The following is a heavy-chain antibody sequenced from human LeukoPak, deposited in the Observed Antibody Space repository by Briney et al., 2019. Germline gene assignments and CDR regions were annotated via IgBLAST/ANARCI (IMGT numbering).Heavy chain of an antibody. CDR2: IYYSRST. V-gene: IGHV4-59*06. CDR3: ARGRNAYDILTGQYYFDY. J-gene: IGHJ4*02. D-gene: IGHD3-9*01. Sequence: PSETLSLTCTVSGGSISSYYRSWIRQPAGKGLEWIGYIYYSRSTYYNPSLKSRVTISVDTSKNQFSLKLSSVTAADTAVYYCARGRNAYDILTGQYYFDYWGQGTLVTVSS. CDR1: GGSISSYY.